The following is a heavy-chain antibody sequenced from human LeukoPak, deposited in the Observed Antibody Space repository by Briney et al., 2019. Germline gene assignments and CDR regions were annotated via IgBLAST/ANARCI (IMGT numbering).Heavy chain of an antibody. V-gene: IGHV1-18*01. CDR3: ARDLRENWFDP. Sequence: ASVKVSCKASGGTFSSYAISWVRQAPGQGLEWMGWISAYNGNTNYAQKLQGRVTMTTDTSTSTAYMELRSLRSDDTAVYYCARDLRENWFDPWGQGTLVTVSS. CDR2: ISAYNGNT. J-gene: IGHJ5*02. CDR1: GGTFSSYA. D-gene: IGHD3-3*01.